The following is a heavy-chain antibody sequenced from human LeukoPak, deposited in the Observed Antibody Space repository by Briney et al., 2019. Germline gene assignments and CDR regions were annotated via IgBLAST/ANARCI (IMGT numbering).Heavy chain of an antibody. J-gene: IGHJ4*02. D-gene: IGHD5-12*01. V-gene: IGHV3-23*01. CDR2: ISGSGGST. CDR3: ARGPSGYHNT. Sequence: GGSLRLSCAASGFTFSSYAMSWVRQAPGKGLEWVSVISGSGGSTYYADSVKGRFTISRDNSKNTLYLQMNSLRAEDTAVYYCARGPSGYHNTGGQGTLVTVSS. CDR1: GFTFSSYA.